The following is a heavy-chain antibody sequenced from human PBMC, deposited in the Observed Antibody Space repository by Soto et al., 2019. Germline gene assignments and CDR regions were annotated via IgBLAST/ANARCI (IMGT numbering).Heavy chain of an antibody. CDR2: ISGSGGST. V-gene: IGHV3-23*01. CDR1: GFTFSSYA. J-gene: IGHJ3*02. CDR3: AKDWIVVVPAAPDAFDI. D-gene: IGHD2-2*01. Sequence: GGSLRLSCAASGFTFSSYAMSWVRQAPGKGLEWVSAISGSGGSTYYADSVKGRFTISRDNSKNTLYLQMNSLRAEDTAVYYCAKDWIVVVPAAPDAFDIWGQGTMVTVSS.